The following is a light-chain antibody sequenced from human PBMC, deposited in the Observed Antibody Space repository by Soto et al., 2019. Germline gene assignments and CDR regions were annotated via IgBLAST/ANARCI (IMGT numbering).Light chain of an antibody. V-gene: IGLV2-14*01. CDR1: NNDIGYYNY. J-gene: IGLJ3*02. CDR3: SLFTTSGTWV. Sequence: QSALTQPASVSGSPGQSITISCTGSNNDIGYYNYVSWYQQHPNRAPKVIIFEVNSRPSGVSDRFSGSKFGNTASLTIFGLQAEDEAYYYCSLFTTSGTWVFGGGTQLTVL. CDR2: EVN.